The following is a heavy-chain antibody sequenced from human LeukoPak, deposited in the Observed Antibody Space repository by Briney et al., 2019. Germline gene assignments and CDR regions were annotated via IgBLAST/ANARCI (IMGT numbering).Heavy chain of an antibody. CDR1: GYTLTELS. Sequence: ASVKVSCKVSGYTLTELSMHWVRQAPGKGLEWMGGFDPEDGETIYAQKFQGRVTMTEDTSTDTAYMELSSLRSEDTAVYYCAVPSVYYYYMDVWGKGTTVTVSS. D-gene: IGHD3-10*01. V-gene: IGHV1-24*01. CDR2: FDPEDGET. J-gene: IGHJ6*03. CDR3: AVPSVYYYYMDV.